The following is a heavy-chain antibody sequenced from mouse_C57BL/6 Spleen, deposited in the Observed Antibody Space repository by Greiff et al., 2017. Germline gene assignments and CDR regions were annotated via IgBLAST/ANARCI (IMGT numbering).Heavy chain of an antibody. V-gene: IGHV1-7*01. CDR1: GYTFTSYW. Sequence: VQLQQSGAELAKPGASVKLSCKASGYTFTSYWMHWVKQRPGQGLEWIGYINPSSGYTKYKQKFKDKATLTADKSSSTAYMQLSSLTYEDSAVYYCASLDLLWYAMDYWGQGTSVTVSS. J-gene: IGHJ4*01. D-gene: IGHD2-1*01. CDR3: ASLDLLWYAMDY. CDR2: INPSSGYT.